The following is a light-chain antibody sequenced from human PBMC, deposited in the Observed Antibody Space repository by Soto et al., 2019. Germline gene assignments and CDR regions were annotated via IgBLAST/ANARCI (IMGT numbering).Light chain of an antibody. CDR2: KAS. CDR3: QHYNSYSEA. J-gene: IGKJ1*01. V-gene: IGKV1-5*03. CDR1: QTISSW. Sequence: VQMTQSPSTLSGSVGDRVTITCRASQTISSWLAWYQQKPGKAPKLLIYKASTLKSGVPSRFSGSGSGTDFTLTISSLQPEDFATYYCQHYNSYSEAFGQGTKVDIK.